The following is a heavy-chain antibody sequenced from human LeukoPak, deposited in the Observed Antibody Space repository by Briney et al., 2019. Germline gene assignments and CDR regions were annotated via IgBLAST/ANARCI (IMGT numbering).Heavy chain of an antibody. CDR2: IKQEGSEK. CDR3: ARAQGRVQPYYYNYGMDV. Sequence: PGGSLRLSCAASGFTFSSYWMIWVRQAPGKGLEWVANIKQEGSEKYYVDSVEGRFTISRDNAKNSLYLQMNSLRAEDTAVYYCARAQGRVQPYYYNYGMDVWGQGTTVTVSS. V-gene: IGHV3-7*01. CDR1: GFTFSSYW. D-gene: IGHD1-1*01. J-gene: IGHJ6*02.